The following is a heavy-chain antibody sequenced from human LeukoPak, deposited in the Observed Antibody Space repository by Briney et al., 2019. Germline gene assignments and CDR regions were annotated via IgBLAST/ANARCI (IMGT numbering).Heavy chain of an antibody. Sequence: GGSLRLSCAASGFTFSSYAMSWVRQAPGKGLEWVSVISGSGGSTYYADSVKGRFTISRDNSKNTLYLQMNSLRAEDTAVYYCAKSTYTAMAYYYGMDVWGQGTTVTVSS. D-gene: IGHD5-18*01. CDR1: GFTFSSYA. CDR2: ISGSGGST. V-gene: IGHV3-23*01. J-gene: IGHJ6*02. CDR3: AKSTYTAMAYYYGMDV.